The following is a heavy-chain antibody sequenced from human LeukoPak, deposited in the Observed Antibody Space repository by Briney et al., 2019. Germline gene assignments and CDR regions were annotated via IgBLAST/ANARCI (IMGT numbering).Heavy chain of an antibody. CDR2: IFGSSNM. J-gene: IGHJ2*01. CDR3: ARSRDYWYFDL. CDR1: GFTFSSYA. Sequence: GGSLRLSCAASGFTFSSYAMNWVRQAPGKGLEWVSSIFGSSNMYYADSVKGRFTISRDNAKNSLYLQMNSLGTEDTAVYYCARSRDYWYFDLWGRGTLVTVSS. V-gene: IGHV3-21*01.